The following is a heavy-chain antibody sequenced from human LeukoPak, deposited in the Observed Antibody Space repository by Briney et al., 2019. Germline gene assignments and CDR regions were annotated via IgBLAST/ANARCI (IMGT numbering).Heavy chain of an antibody. CDR3: ARVGYYGSGSRYYYGMDV. D-gene: IGHD3-10*01. Sequence: SGTLSLTCAVSGGSISSSNWWSWVRQPPGKGLEWLGEIYHSGSTNYNPSLKSRVTISVDKSKNQFSLKLSSVTAADTAVYYCARVGYYGSGSRYYYGMDVWGKATTVTVSS. J-gene: IGHJ6*04. V-gene: IGHV4-4*02. CDR2: IYHSGST. CDR1: GGSISSSNW.